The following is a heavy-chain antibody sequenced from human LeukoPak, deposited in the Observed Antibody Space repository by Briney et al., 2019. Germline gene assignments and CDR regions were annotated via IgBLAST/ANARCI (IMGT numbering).Heavy chain of an antibody. CDR1: GFTFSDYY. CDR3: TSAIAADDFDC. CDR2: ISSSGSTT. V-gene: IGHV3-11*01. D-gene: IGHD6-13*01. J-gene: IGHJ4*02. Sequence: GGSLRLSCAASGFTFSDYYMSWIRQAPGKGLEWVSYISSSGSTTYYADSVKGRFTISRDNSKNTLYLQMNSLRAEDTAVYYCTSAIAADDFDCWGQGTLVTVSS.